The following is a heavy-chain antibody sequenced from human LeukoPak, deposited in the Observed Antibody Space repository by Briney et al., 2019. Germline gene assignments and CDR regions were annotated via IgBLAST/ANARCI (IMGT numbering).Heavy chain of an antibody. CDR1: GGSISSYY. CDR3: ARGRYNDYGFDY. D-gene: IGHD4-17*01. Sequence: SETLSLTCTVSGGSISSYYWSWIRQPPGKELEWIGYLYYSGSTNYNPSFKSRITMSVDTSKNQFSLKLNSMTAADTAVYFCARGRYNDYGFDYWGQGTLVTVSS. J-gene: IGHJ4*02. CDR2: LYYSGST. V-gene: IGHV4-59*01.